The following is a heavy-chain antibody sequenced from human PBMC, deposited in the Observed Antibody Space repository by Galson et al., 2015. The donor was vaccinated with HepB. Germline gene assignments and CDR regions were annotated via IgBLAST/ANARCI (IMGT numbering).Heavy chain of an antibody. V-gene: IGHV1-18*01. CDR3: ARERADCGSTSCYSYYYYYMDV. J-gene: IGHJ6*03. CDR1: GYTFTSYG. Sequence: SVKVSCKASGYTFTSYGISWVRQAPGQGLEWMGWISAYNGNTNYAQKLQGRVTMTTDTSTSTAYMELRSLRSDDTAVYYCARERADCGSTSCYSYYYYYMDVWGKGTTVTVSS. D-gene: IGHD2-2*01. CDR2: ISAYNGNT.